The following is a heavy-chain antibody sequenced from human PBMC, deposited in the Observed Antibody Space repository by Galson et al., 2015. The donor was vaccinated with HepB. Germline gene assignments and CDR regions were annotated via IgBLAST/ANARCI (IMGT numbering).Heavy chain of an antibody. V-gene: IGHV3-73*01. J-gene: IGHJ4*02. Sequence: SLRLSCAASGFPFSGSAIHWVRQASGKGPEWIGHIRSKASNSATLYVPSLKGRFTISRDDSKNLAYLHMRSLRTDDTAVYYCLRSGDFSGYSSRWGQGTLVTVSS. CDR3: LRSGDFSGYSSR. CDR1: GFPFSGSA. D-gene: IGHD6-13*01. CDR2: IRSKASNSAT.